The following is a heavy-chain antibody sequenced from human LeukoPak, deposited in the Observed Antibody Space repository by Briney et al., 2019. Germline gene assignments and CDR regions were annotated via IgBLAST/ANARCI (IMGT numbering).Heavy chain of an antibody. Sequence: SETLSLTCTVSGGSISSYYWSWIRQPAGKGLEWIGRIYTSGSTNYNPSLKSRVTMSVDTSKNQFSLKLSSVTAADTAVYYCARHRSSGYYDDAFDIWGQGTMVTVSS. CDR3: ARHRSSGYYDDAFDI. D-gene: IGHD3-22*01. CDR2: IYTSGST. J-gene: IGHJ3*02. V-gene: IGHV4-4*07. CDR1: GGSISSYY.